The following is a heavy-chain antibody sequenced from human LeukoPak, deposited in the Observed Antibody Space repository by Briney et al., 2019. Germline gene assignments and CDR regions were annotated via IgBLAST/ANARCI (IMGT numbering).Heavy chain of an antibody. CDR3: ARAFGGYDGLVSYDV. V-gene: IGHV1-69*05. CDR1: GGTFSSYA. CDR2: IIPIFGTA. D-gene: IGHD3-10*01. J-gene: IGHJ4*02. Sequence: SVKVSCKASGGTFSSYAFSWVRQAPGQGLEGMGRIIPIFGTANYAQKFQGRVTTTTDESTSTAYMELSSLRSEDKAVYYCARAFGGYDGLVSYDVWGQGTLVTVSS.